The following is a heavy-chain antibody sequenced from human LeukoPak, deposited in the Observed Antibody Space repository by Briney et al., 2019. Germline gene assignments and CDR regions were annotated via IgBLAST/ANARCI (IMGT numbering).Heavy chain of an antibody. CDR3: AIVSKVYQLLYGY. Sequence: GASVKVSCKASGGTFSSYAISWVRQAPGQGLEWMGRIIPILGIANYAQKFQGRVTITADKSTSTAYMELSSLRSEDTAVYYCAIVSKVYQLLYGYWGQGTLVTVSS. CDR1: GGTFSSYA. J-gene: IGHJ4*02. D-gene: IGHD2-2*02. V-gene: IGHV1-69*04. CDR2: IIPILGIA.